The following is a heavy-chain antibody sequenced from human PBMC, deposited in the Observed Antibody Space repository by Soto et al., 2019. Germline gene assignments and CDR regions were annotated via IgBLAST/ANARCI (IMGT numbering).Heavy chain of an antibody. CDR2: IYHSGST. D-gene: IGHD4-17*01. Sequence: QVQLQESGPGLVKPSGTLSLTCAVSGGSISSSNWWSWVRQPPGKGLEWIGEIYHSGSTNYNPSLKSRVTIAVDKSKNQFSLKLSSVTAADTAVYYCARGSYGDYGRVYYYYGMYVWGQGTTVPVSS. J-gene: IGHJ6*02. V-gene: IGHV4-4*02. CDR3: ARGSYGDYGRVYYYYGMYV. CDR1: GGSISSSNW.